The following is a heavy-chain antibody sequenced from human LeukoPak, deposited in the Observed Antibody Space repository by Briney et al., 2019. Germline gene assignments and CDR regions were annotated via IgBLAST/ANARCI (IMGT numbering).Heavy chain of an antibody. D-gene: IGHD2-21*02. V-gene: IGHV3-48*03. CDR1: GFTFRGYE. CDR3: ARDRSKVTAYDDALDL. J-gene: IGHJ3*01. CDR2: ISDIGTTQ. Sequence: PGGSLRLSCAASGFTFRGYEINWVRQAPGKGLEWVSYISDIGTTQHYADSVKGRFIISRDNAKNTLYLQMNSLTAEDTAVYYCARDRSKVTAYDDALDLWGQGTMVIVSS.